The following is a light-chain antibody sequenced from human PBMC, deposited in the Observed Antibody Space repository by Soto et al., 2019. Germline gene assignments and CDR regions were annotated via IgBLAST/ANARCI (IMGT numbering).Light chain of an antibody. CDR3: QQYGSSAPIT. V-gene: IGKV3-20*01. CDR1: QSVTKNN. CDR2: GAS. Sequence: IMLRMSAGTLSLYTGERATLSCRAIQSVTKNNLNWYQQKPGQAPRLLIYGASIRATGIPDRFSGSGSETDFTLTISRLEPEDFALYYCQQYGSSAPITFGQGTRLEIK. J-gene: IGKJ5*01.